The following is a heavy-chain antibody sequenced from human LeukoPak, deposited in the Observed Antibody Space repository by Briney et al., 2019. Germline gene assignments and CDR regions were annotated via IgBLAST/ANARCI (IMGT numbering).Heavy chain of an antibody. Sequence: SETLSLTCTVSGGSTSSYYWSWIRQPAGKGLEWIGRIYTSGSTNYNPSLKSRVTMSVDTSKNQFSLKLSSVTAADTAVYYCAGNYCSGGSCYLYHMDVWGKGTTVTVSS. J-gene: IGHJ6*03. CDR3: AGNYCSGGSCYLYHMDV. D-gene: IGHD2-15*01. CDR2: IYTSGST. V-gene: IGHV4-4*07. CDR1: GGSTSSYY.